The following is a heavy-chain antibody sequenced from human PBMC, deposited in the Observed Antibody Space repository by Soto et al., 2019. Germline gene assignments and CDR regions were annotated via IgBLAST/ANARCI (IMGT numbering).Heavy chain of an antibody. CDR2: INGYTGNT. V-gene: IGHV1-18*01. CDR1: GYTFTSYG. CDR3: ARSWVTGKGGIDV. D-gene: IGHD3-16*01. J-gene: IGHJ6*02. Sequence: QVQLVQSGAEVKKPGASVKVSCKASGYTFTSYGLSWVRQAPGQGLEWMGCINGYTGNTNYAQKFQGRVTMTTDTSTNTAYLDLWILISDDTAVYYCARSWVTGKGGIDVWGQGTTVTVSS.